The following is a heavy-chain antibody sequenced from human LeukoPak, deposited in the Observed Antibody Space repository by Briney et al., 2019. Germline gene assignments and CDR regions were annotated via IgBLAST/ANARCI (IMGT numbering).Heavy chain of an antibody. CDR1: GFTFSSYA. J-gene: IGHJ4*02. D-gene: IGHD1-26*01. CDR2: ISGRGGST. V-gene: IGHV3-23*01. CDR3: ATIVGATTEDDY. Sequence: PGGSLRLSCAASGFTFSSYAMSWVRQAPGKGLEWVSAISGRGGSTYYADSVKGRFTISRDNSKNTLYLQMNSLRAEDTAVYYCATIVGATTEDDYWGQGTLVTVSS.